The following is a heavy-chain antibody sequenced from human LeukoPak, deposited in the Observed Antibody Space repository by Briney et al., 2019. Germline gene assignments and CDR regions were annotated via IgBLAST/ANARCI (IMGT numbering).Heavy chain of an antibody. J-gene: IGHJ6*03. CDR3: PNGSRAKYYYYIDV. CDR1: GFTFDDYA. V-gene: IGHV3-9*01. Sequence: PGGSLRLSCTASGFTFDDYAMHWVRQAPGKGLEWVAGISWNSGNIGFADTVKGRFTISRDNAKNSLFLQMNSLRAEDTALDYGPNGSRAKYYYYIDVWGEGTPVTVSS. CDR2: ISWNSGNI. D-gene: IGHD4/OR15-4a*01.